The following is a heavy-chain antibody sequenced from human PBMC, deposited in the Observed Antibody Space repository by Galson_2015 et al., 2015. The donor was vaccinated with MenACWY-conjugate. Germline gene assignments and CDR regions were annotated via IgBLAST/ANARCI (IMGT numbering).Heavy chain of an antibody. Sequence: SVKVSCKASGYTFTSYAMHWVRQAPGQGLEWMGGITPIFGTANYAQKFQGRVTITADESTSTAYMELSSLRSEDTAVYYCARAQDPTYYYMDVWGKWTTVTVSS. J-gene: IGHJ6*03. CDR3: ARAQDPTYYYMDV. V-gene: IGHV1-69*13. CDR2: ITPIFGTA. CDR1: GYTFTSYA.